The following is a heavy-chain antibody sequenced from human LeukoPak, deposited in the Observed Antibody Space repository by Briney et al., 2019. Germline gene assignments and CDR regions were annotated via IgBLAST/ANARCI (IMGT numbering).Heavy chain of an antibody. D-gene: IGHD2-2*02. CDR1: GYTFTSYG. V-gene: IGHV1-69*05. CDR3: ARVVVVVPAAIPHYYYMDV. J-gene: IGHJ6*03. Sequence: SVKVSCKASGYTFTSYGISWVRQAPGQGLEWMGGIIPIFGTANYAQKFQGRVTITTDESTSTAYMELSSLRSEDTAVYYCARVVVVVPAAIPHYYYMDVWGKGTTVTVSS. CDR2: IIPIFGTA.